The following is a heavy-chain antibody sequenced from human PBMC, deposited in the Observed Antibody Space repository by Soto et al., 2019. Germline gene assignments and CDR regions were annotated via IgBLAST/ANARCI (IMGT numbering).Heavy chain of an antibody. D-gene: IGHD6-13*01. J-gene: IGHJ4*02. Sequence: PSQTLLLTCAISGDSFSSNSAVWNWIRQSPSRGLEWLGRTYYRSKWYNDYALSVKSRITINPDTSKNQFSLQLNSVTPEDTAVYYCAGARSTWGSTWYFDYWAQGTLVTVSS. CDR2: TYYRSKWYN. CDR3: AGARSTWGSTWYFDY. CDR1: GDSFSSNSAV. V-gene: IGHV6-1*01.